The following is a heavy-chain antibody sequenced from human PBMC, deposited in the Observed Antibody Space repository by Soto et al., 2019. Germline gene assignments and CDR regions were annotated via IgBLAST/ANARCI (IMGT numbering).Heavy chain of an antibody. Sequence: QVQLVQSGAEVKKPGASVKVSCKASGYTFTSYDISWVRQAPGQGLEWMGWISAYNGNTNYAQKLQGRVTMTTATATSRAYMKLRSLRSDDTAVYYCARDQVAYCGGDCIWWDYWGQGTLVTVSS. J-gene: IGHJ4*02. CDR1: GYTFTSYD. CDR2: ISAYNGNT. D-gene: IGHD2-21*02. V-gene: IGHV1-18*01. CDR3: ARDQVAYCGGDCIWWDY.